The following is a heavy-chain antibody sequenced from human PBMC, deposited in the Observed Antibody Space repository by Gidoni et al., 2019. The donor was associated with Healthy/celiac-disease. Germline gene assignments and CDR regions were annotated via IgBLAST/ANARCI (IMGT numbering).Heavy chain of an antibody. CDR1: GFTFSGSA. V-gene: IGHV3-73*01. CDR2: IRSKANSYAT. D-gene: IGHD6-6*01. CDR3: TARIAARPIDP. J-gene: IGHJ5*02. Sequence: EGQLAESGGGLFQPGGSRQLSYASSGFTFSGSAVHWVRQAYGKGLEWVGRIRSKANSYATAYAASVKGRFTISRDDSKNTAYLQMNSLKTEDTAVYYCTARIAARPIDPWGQGTLVTVSS.